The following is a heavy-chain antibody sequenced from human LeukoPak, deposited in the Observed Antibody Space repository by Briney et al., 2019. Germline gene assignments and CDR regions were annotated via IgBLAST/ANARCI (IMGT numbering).Heavy chain of an antibody. Sequence: GGSLRLSCAAAGFTVNTNYMSWVRQAPGKGLEWVSIIYSGGSTYYADSVKGRFFISRDNSKNTLFLQMNSLRVEDTAVYYCASRGYQLLSPFDYWGQGTLVTVSS. V-gene: IGHV3-53*01. CDR3: ASRGYQLLSPFDY. CDR1: GFTVNTNY. J-gene: IGHJ4*02. D-gene: IGHD2-2*01. CDR2: IYSGGST.